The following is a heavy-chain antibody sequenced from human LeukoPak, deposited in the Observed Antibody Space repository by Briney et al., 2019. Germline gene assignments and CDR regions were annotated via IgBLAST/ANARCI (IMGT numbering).Heavy chain of an antibody. J-gene: IGHJ5*02. CDR1: GASITSGGYY. CDR3: ATKPGYCSGGSCYSQNGNWFHP. Sequence: PSQTLFLTCTVSGASITSGGYYWSWIRQHPQRGLEWIGYLYYTGSSFYNPSLKSRVTISVDTSENQFSLNLNSVTAADTAVYYCATKPGYCSGGSCYSQNGNWFHPWGQGTLVTVSS. V-gene: IGHV4-31*03. CDR2: LYYTGSS. D-gene: IGHD2-15*01.